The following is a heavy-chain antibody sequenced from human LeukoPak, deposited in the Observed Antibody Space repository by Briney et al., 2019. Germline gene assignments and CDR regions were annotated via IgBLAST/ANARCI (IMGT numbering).Heavy chain of an antibody. D-gene: IGHD6-13*01. V-gene: IGHV3-53*05. Sequence: PGGSLRLSCAASGFTVSSNYMSWVRQAPGKGLEWVSVIYSGGSTYYADSVKGRFTISRDNSKNTLYLQMNSLRAEDTAVYYCARVASSSWYHFDYWGQGTLVTVSS. CDR3: ARVASSSWYHFDY. CDR2: IYSGGST. CDR1: GFTVSSNY. J-gene: IGHJ4*02.